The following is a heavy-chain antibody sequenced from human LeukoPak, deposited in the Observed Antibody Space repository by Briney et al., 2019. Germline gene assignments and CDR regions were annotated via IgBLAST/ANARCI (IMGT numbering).Heavy chain of an antibody. D-gene: IGHD6-19*01. CDR3: ARGLFWSQWLVRGWFDP. J-gene: IGHJ5*02. CDR2: IYYSGST. V-gene: IGHV4-39*07. CDR1: GGSISSSSYY. Sequence: PSETLSLTCTVSGGSISSSSYYWGWIRQPPGKGLEWIGNIYYSGSTYYNPSLKSRVTISVDTSKNQFSLKLSSVTAADTAVYYCARGLFWSQWLVRGWFDPWGQGTLVTVSS.